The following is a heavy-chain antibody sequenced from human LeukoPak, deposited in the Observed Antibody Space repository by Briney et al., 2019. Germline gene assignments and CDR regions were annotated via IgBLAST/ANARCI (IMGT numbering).Heavy chain of an antibody. J-gene: IGHJ5*02. CDR3: ARRPKGAVAGRNWFDP. CDR2: IIHSGST. CDR1: GGSISNGHW. D-gene: IGHD6-19*01. Sequence: PSGTLSLTCAVSGGSISNGHWWSWVRQPPGKGLEWIGEIIHSGSTKYSPSLKSRVTISLDKSKNQFSLNLNSVTAADTAVYYCARRPKGAVAGRNWFDPWGQGTLVTVSS. V-gene: IGHV4-4*02.